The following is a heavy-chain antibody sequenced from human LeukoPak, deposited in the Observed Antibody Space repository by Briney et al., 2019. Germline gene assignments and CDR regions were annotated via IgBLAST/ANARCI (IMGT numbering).Heavy chain of an antibody. Sequence: GGSLRLSCVASGVTYSDFDMNWVRQAPGKGLEWVSTITSSGGSTYYADSMKGRFTISRDNSKNTLYLQMNSLRVEDTAVYYCARDLAYSRLDYWGQGMLVTVSS. V-gene: IGHV3-23*01. CDR3: ARDLAYSRLDY. D-gene: IGHD5-18*01. J-gene: IGHJ4*02. CDR1: GVTYSDFD. CDR2: ITSSGGST.